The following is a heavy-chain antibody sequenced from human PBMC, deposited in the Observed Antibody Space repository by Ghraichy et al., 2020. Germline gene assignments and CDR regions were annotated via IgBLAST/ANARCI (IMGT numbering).Heavy chain of an antibody. Sequence: SETLSLTCAVYGGSFSGYYWSWIRQPPGKGLEWIGEINHSGSTNYNPSLKSRVTISVDTSKNQFSLKLSSVTAADTAVYYCARERRGIVGATELDYWGQGTLVTVSS. CDR1: GGSFSGYY. CDR3: ARERRGIVGATELDY. D-gene: IGHD1-26*01. V-gene: IGHV4-34*01. CDR2: INHSGST. J-gene: IGHJ4*02.